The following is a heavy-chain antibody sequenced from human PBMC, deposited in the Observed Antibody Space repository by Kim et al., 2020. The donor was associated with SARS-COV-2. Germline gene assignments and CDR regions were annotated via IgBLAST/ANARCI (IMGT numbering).Heavy chain of an antibody. CDR1: GGSISSSSYY. D-gene: IGHD4-17*01. V-gene: IGHV4-39*07. CDR2: IYYSGST. CDR3: AREPPTTVTTNY. J-gene: IGHJ4*02. Sequence: SETLSLTCTVSGGSISSSSYYWGWIRQPPGKGLEWIGSIYYSGSTYYNPSLKSRVTISVDTSKNQFSLKLSSVTAADTAVYYCAREPPTTVTTNYWGQGT.